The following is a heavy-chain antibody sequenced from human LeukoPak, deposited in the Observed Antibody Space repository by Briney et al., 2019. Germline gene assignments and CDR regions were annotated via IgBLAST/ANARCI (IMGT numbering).Heavy chain of an antibody. V-gene: IGHV3-23*01. J-gene: IGHJ4*02. CDR1: GFTFSSYA. D-gene: IGHD6-13*01. Sequence: GGSLRLSCAASGFTFSSYAMSWVRQAPGKGLEWVSVITGGGNTYYADSVKGRFTISRDNSKDTLYLQINSLRAEDTAIYYCAKAPMEDSWYVHFDYWGQGTLVTVSS. CDR2: ITGGGNT. CDR3: AKAPMEDSWYVHFDY.